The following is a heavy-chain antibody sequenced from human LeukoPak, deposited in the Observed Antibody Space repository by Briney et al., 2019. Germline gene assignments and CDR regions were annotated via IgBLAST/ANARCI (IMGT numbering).Heavy chain of an antibody. Sequence: GGSLRLSCAASGFALSTFAMTWVRQARGKGVEWVSAISGGGVSTYYADSVKARFTISRDNSKNTLYLQMNSLRAEDTAIYYCAKHSSSSFRTHFDHWGQGTLVTVSS. D-gene: IGHD6-13*01. CDR3: AKHSSSSFRTHFDH. CDR2: ISGGGVST. CDR1: GFALSTFA. J-gene: IGHJ4*02. V-gene: IGHV3-23*01.